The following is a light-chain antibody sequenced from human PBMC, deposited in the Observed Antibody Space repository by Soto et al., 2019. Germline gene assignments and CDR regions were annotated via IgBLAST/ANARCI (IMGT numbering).Light chain of an antibody. CDR1: QSVSSSY. Sequence: EIVLTQSPGTLSLSPGERATLSCRASQSVSSSYLAWYQQKPSQAPRLLIYGASSRATGIPARFSGSGSGTYFTLTISRLEPEDFAVYYCPQYGSSPLYTFGQGTKLEIK. CDR3: PQYGSSPLYT. J-gene: IGKJ2*01. V-gene: IGKV3-20*01. CDR2: GAS.